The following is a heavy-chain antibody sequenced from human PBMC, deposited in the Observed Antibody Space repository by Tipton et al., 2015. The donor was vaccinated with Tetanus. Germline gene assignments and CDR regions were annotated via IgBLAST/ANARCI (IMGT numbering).Heavy chain of an antibody. Sequence: TLSLTCTVSGDSLSNGDYYWSWIRQPPGKGLESIGYIYYSGSTYYNPSLKSRVTIPVDTSKNQFSLNMTSVTAADTAVYYCAILPKHWLAPRGAPWGQGILVTVSS. J-gene: IGHJ5*02. V-gene: IGHV4-30-4*01. CDR3: AILPKHWLAPRGAP. CDR1: GDSLSNGDYY. D-gene: IGHD6-19*01. CDR2: IYYSGST.